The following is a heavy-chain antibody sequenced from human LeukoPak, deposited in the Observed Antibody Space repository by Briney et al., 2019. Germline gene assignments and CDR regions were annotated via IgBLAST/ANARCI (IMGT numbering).Heavy chain of an antibody. J-gene: IGHJ6*03. D-gene: IGHD3-3*01. CDR3: ARGGYDFWSGSLYYYYYMDV. V-gene: IGHV1-69*01. Sequence: ASVKVSCKASGGTFSSYAISWVRQAPGQGLEWMGGIIPIFGTANYAQKFQGRVTITADESTSTAYMDLSSLRSEDTAVYYCARGGYDFWSGSLYYYYYMDVWGKGTTVTVSS. CDR1: GGTFSSYA. CDR2: IIPIFGTA.